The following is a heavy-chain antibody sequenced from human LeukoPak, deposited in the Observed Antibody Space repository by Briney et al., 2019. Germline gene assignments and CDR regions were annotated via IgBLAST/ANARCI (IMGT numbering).Heavy chain of an antibody. V-gene: IGHV3-48*03. CDR3: AKDSPQRLQSHYFDY. Sequence: GGSLRLSCAASGFTFSSYEMNWVRQAPGKGLEWVSYISSSGSTIYYADSVEGRFTISRDNAKNSLYLQMNSLRAEDTAVYYCAKDSPQRLQSHYFDYWGQGTLVTVSS. CDR1: GFTFSSYE. D-gene: IGHD5-24*01. CDR2: ISSSGSTI. J-gene: IGHJ4*02.